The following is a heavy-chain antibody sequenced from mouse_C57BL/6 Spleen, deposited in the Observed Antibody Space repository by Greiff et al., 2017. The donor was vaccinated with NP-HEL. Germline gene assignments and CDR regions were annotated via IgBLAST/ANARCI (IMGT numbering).Heavy chain of an antibody. J-gene: IGHJ4*01. CDR1: GYTFTSYG. D-gene: IGHD2-4*01. Sequence: VHLVESGAELARPGASVKLSCKASGYTFTSYGISWVKQRTGQGLEWIGEIYPRSGNTYYNEKFKGKATLTADKSSSTAYMELRSLTSEDSAVYFCARDYDPYYAMDYWGQGTSVTVSS. CDR3: ARDYDPYYAMDY. CDR2: IYPRSGNT. V-gene: IGHV1-81*01.